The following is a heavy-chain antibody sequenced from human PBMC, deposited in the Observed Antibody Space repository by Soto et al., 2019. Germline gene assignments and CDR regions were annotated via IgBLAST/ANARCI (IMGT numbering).Heavy chain of an antibody. V-gene: IGHV3-48*03. CDR3: ARDRTYGMDV. J-gene: IGHJ6*02. CDR1: GFTFSSYE. Sequence: PGGSLRLSCAASGFTFSSYEMNWVRQAPGKGLEWVSYISSSGSTIYYADSVKGRFTISRDNAKNSLYLQMNSLRAEDTAVYYCARDRTYGMDVWGQGTTVTVSS. CDR2: ISSSGSTI.